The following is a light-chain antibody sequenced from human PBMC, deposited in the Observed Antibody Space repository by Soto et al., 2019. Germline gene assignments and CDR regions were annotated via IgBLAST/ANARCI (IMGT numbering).Light chain of an antibody. CDR1: TGAVTSGYY. Sequence: QAVVTQEPSLTVSPGGTVTLTCASSTGAVTSGYYANWFQQKPGQAPRPLIYSTSDKHSWTPARFSGSLLGGKAALTLSGVQPEDEAEYYCLLYYSDTRDVVFGGGTKLTVL. J-gene: IGLJ2*01. CDR3: LLYYSDTRDVV. V-gene: IGLV7-43*01. CDR2: STS.